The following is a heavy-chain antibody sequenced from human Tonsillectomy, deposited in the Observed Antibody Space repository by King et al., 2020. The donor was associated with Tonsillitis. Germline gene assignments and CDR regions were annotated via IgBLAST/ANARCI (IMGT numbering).Heavy chain of an antibody. D-gene: IGHD6-19*01. CDR3: ATVGRYFASDI. V-gene: IGHV3-48*03. J-gene: IGHJ3*02. Sequence: VQLVESGGGLVQPGGSLRLSCAASGFTFSSYEMNWVRQAPGKGLEWVSYISRGSSTIYYADSVKGRFTISRDNAKNSLYLQMNSLRAEDTAVYYCATVGRYFASDIWGQGTMVTVSS. CDR2: ISRGSSTI. CDR1: GFTFSSYE.